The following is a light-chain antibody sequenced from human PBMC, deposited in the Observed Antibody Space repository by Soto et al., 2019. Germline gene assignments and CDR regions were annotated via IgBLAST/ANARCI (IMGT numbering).Light chain of an antibody. J-gene: IGKJ1*01. CDR2: DAY. CDR1: QTISSW. Sequence: IQMTQSPSTLSASVGDTVTITCRASQTISSWLAWYQQKPGKAPKLLIYDAYNLEGGVPSRFSGSGSGTEFTLTISSLQPDDSATYYCQQYNSYWTFGQGTKVDIK. V-gene: IGKV1-5*01. CDR3: QQYNSYWT.